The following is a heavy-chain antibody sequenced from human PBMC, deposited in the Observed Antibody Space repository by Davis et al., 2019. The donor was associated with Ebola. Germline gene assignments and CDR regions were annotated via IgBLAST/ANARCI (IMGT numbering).Heavy chain of an antibody. D-gene: IGHD3-3*01. CDR2: IDPSDSYT. J-gene: IGHJ4*02. CDR3: ARHHYYDFWSGYYPEFDY. Sequence: GESLKISCKGSGYSFTSYWIGWVRQMPGKGLEWMGRIDPSDSYTNYSPSFQGHVTISADKSISTAYLQWSSLKVSDTAMYYCARHHYYDFWSGYYPEFDYWGQGTLVTVSS. V-gene: IGHV5-10-1*01. CDR1: GYSFTSYW.